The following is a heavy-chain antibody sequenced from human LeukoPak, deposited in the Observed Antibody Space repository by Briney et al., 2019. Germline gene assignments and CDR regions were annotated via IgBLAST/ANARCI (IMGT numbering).Heavy chain of an antibody. Sequence: GGSLRLSCAASGFTFRSYFMSWVRQAPGKGLEWVANINQGGNGEYYVDSVKGRFTISRDNAKNSLYLEMNSLRAEDTAIYYCATIQEWKFDYWGQGALVTVSS. CDR2: INQGGNGE. CDR3: ATIQEWKFDY. D-gene: IGHD5-18*01. CDR1: GFTFRSYF. J-gene: IGHJ4*02. V-gene: IGHV3-7*01.